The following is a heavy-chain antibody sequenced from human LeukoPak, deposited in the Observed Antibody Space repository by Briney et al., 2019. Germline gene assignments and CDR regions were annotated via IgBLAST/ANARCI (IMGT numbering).Heavy chain of an antibody. D-gene: IGHD6-13*01. J-gene: IGHJ4*02. CDR1: GFTFSSYG. CDR3: ARDRAAADLDY. Sequence: GGSLRLSCAASGFTFSSYGMHWVRQAPGKGLEWVAVIWYDGSNKFYAESVKGRFTISRDNSKNTLYLQMNSLRAEDTAVYYCARDRAAADLDYWGQGTLVTVSS. CDR2: IWYDGSNK. V-gene: IGHV3-33*01.